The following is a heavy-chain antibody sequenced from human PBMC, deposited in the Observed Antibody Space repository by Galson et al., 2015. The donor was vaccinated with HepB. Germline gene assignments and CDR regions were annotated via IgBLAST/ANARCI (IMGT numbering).Heavy chain of an antibody. CDR1: GFSLSNARMG. J-gene: IGHJ4*02. D-gene: IGHD3-22*01. CDR2: IFSNDEK. V-gene: IGHV2-26*01. CDR3: ARTSYSSGYYYHKDY. Sequence: PALVKPTQTLTLTCTVSGFSLSNARMGVSWIRQPPGKALEWLAHIFSNDEKSYSTSLKSRLTISKDTSKSQVVLTMTNMDPVDTATYYCARTSYSSGYYYHKDYWGQGTLVTVSS.